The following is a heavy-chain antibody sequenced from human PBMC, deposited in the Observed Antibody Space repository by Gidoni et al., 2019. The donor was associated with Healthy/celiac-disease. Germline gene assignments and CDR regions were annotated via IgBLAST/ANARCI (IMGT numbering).Heavy chain of an antibody. V-gene: IGHV1-46*01. J-gene: IGHJ3*02. D-gene: IGHD2-15*01. Sequence: QLQLVQSGAEAKKPGASVKVSCKASGYTFTSYYMHWVRQAPGQGLEWMGIINPRGGSTSYAQKFQGRVTMTRDTSTSTVYMELSSLRSEDTAVYYCARGCSGGSCSRGAFDIWGQGTMVTVSS. CDR2: INPRGGST. CDR1: GYTFTSYY. CDR3: ARGCSGGSCSRGAFDI.